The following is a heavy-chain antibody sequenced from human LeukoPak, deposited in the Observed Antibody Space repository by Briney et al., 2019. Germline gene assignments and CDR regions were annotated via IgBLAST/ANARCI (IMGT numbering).Heavy chain of an antibody. CDR2: ISYDGSNK. D-gene: IGHD6-13*01. V-gene: IGHV3-30*18. J-gene: IGHJ4*02. CDR3: AKVKAAAGGIDY. CDR1: GFTFSSYG. Sequence: GGSLRLSCAASGFTFSSYGMHWVRQAPGKGLEWGAVISYDGSNKYYADSVKGRFTISRDNSKNTLYLQMNSLRAEDTAVYYCAKVKAAAGGIDYWGQGTLVTVSS.